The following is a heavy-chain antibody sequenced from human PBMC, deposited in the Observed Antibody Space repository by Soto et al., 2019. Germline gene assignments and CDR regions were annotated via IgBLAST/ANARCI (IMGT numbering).Heavy chain of an antibody. CDR3: THSRCGGDCLQSYSSHYYYGMDV. D-gene: IGHD2-21*02. CDR2: IYWDDDK. CDR1: GFSLSTGGVG. J-gene: IGHJ6*02. V-gene: IGHV2-5*02. Sequence: QITLMESGPTLVKPTQTLTLTCTFSGFSLSTGGVGVGWIRQPPGKALEWLALIYWDDDKRYSPSLRSRLTITKDTSKNQVVLTMTNMDPVDTATYYCTHSRCGGDCLQSYSSHYYYGMDVWGQGPTVTVSS.